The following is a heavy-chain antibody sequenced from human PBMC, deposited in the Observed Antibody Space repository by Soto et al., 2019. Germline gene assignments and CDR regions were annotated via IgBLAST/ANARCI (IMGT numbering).Heavy chain of an antibody. J-gene: IGHJ4*02. V-gene: IGHV3-7*01. Sequence: EVQLVESGGGLVQPGGSLRLSCAASGFNFSSYWMSWVRQAPGKGLEWVANIKQDGSEKYYVDSVKGRFTISRDNAKNSLYLQMNSLRAEDTAVYYCALDRSPYCSSTSCYGYWGQGTLVTVSS. CDR2: IKQDGSEK. CDR3: ALDRSPYCSSTSCYGY. CDR1: GFNFSSYW. D-gene: IGHD2-2*01.